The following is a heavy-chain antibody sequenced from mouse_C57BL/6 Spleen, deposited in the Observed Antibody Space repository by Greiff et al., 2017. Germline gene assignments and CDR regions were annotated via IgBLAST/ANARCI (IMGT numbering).Heavy chain of an antibody. V-gene: IGHV1-50*01. J-gene: IGHJ2*01. CDR2: IDPSDSYT. Sequence: VKLQESGAELVKPGASVKLSCKASGYTFTSYWMQWVKQRPGQGLEWIGEIDPSDSYTNYNQKFKGKATLTVDTSSSTAYMQLSSLTSEDSAVYYCARWGGSSYDYFDYWGQGTTLTVSS. D-gene: IGHD1-1*01. CDR3: ARWGGSSYDYFDY. CDR1: GYTFTSYW.